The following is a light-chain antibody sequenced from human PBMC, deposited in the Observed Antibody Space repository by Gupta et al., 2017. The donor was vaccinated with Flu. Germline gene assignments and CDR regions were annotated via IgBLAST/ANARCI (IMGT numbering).Light chain of an antibody. CDR2: VNSDGSP. V-gene: IGLV4-69*01. CDR3: QSCGTGRV. J-gene: IGLJ3*02. CDR1: SGHSSYA. Sequence: VKLTCTLSSGHSSYAIAWHQQQPDKVPRYLMMVNSDGSPSVGDGFPDRFSGSSTGAALYLSRPSPQAEAEADYYCQSCGTGRVFGGGTKLTVL.